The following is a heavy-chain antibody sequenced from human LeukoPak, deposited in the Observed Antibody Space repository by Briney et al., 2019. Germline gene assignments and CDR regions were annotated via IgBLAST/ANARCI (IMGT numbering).Heavy chain of an antibody. D-gene: IGHD2-2*01. CDR2: IYHSGNT. CDR3: ASLGYCSTTSCYPPDY. V-gene: IGHV4-39*07. CDR1: GGSISSSSYY. Sequence: SETLSLTCTVSGGSISSSSYYWGWIRQPPGRGLEWIGNIYHSGNTYYNPSLKSRITISVDTSKNQFSLKLSSVTAADTAVFYCASLGYCSTTSCYPPDYWGQGTLVTVSS. J-gene: IGHJ4*02.